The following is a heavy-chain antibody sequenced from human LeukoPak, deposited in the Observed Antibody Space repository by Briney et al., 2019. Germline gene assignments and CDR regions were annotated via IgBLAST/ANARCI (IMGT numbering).Heavy chain of an antibody. D-gene: IGHD2-2*01. V-gene: IGHV5-10-1*01. CDR2: IDPSDSYT. CDR3: ASPGDCSSTSCASLGS. Sequence: GESLQISCKGSGYSFTSYWISWVRQMPGKGLEWMGRIDPSDSYTNYSPSFQGHVTISADKSISTAYLQWSSLKASDTAMYYCASPGDCSSTSCASLGSWGQGTLVTVSS. CDR1: GYSFTSYW. J-gene: IGHJ5*02.